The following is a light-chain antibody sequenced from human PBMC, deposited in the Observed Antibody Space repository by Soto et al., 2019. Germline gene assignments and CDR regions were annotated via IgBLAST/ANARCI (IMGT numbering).Light chain of an antibody. CDR3: QQYGDSPWT. Sequence: VVTQSPATLYVSAGERVTLSCRASQSVRTNLAWYQQKPGQAPRLLIYDASNRATGIPARFSGSGSGTDFTLTISRLEPEDVAVYFCQQYGDSPWTFGQGTKVDIK. CDR2: DAS. CDR1: QSVRTN. J-gene: IGKJ1*01. V-gene: IGKV3-20*01.